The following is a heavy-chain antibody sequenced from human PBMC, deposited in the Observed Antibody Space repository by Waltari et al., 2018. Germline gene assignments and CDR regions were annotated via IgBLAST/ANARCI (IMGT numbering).Heavy chain of an antibody. J-gene: IGHJ5*02. D-gene: IGHD3-10*01. CDR1: GFTFSSYS. V-gene: IGHV3-21*01. CDR3: ARDLMVRGVNWFDP. Sequence: EVQLVESGGGLVKPGGSLRLSCAASGFTFSSYSMNWVRQAPGKGLGWVSSISSRSSYIYYADAVKGRFTCSRNNAKNSLYLQMNSRRAEDTAVYYWARDLMVRGVNWFDPWGQGTLVTVSS. CDR2: ISSRSSYI.